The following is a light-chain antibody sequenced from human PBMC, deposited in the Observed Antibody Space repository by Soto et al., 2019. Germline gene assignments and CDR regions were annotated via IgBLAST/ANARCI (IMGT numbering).Light chain of an antibody. CDR1: QSVSSN. J-gene: IGKJ1*01. V-gene: IGKV3-15*01. Sequence: EIVMTQSPATLSVSPGERATLSCRASQSVSSNLAWYQQKPGQAPRLLIYGASTRATGIPARFSGSGSGTEFTLTISSLQSEDFAAYYCQQYNNWSRTFGQGTKV. CDR2: GAS. CDR3: QQYNNWSRT.